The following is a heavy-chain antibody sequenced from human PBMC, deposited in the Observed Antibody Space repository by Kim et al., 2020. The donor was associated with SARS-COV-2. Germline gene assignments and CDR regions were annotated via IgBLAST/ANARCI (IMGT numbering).Heavy chain of an antibody. V-gene: IGHV3-23*01. D-gene: IGHD1-1*01. J-gene: IGHJ5*01. CDR3: AKKLNLPTTGTGPYDS. Sequence: SVKGRFTISRDNSKTTVYLQMNSLRAEDSAVYYCAKKLNLPTTGTGPYDSWCQGTLVTVSS.